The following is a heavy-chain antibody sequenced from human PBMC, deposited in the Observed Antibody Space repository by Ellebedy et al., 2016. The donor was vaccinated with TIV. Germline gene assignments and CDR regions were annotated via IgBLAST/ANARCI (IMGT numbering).Heavy chain of an antibody. Sequence: GGSLRLXCAASGFTFSSYSMNWVRQAPGKGLEWVSYISSSSSTIYYADSVKGRFTISRDNAKNSLYLQMNSLGAEDTAVYYCARVQGLWFGDPDYWGQGTLVTVSS. D-gene: IGHD3-10*01. CDR1: GFTFSSYS. J-gene: IGHJ4*02. V-gene: IGHV3-48*04. CDR3: ARVQGLWFGDPDY. CDR2: ISSSSSTI.